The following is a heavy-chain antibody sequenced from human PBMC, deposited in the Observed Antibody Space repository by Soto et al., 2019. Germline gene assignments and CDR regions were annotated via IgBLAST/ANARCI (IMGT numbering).Heavy chain of an antibody. Sequence: LRLSCAASGFTVSSNYMSWVRQAPGKGLEWVSVIYSGGSTYYADSVKGRFTISRDNSKNTLYLQMNSLRAEDTAVYYCARDSRIAAAMDYYGMDVWGQGTTVTVSS. CDR3: ARDSRIAAAMDYYGMDV. D-gene: IGHD6-13*01. V-gene: IGHV3-53*01. CDR2: IYSGGST. J-gene: IGHJ6*02. CDR1: GFTVSSNY.